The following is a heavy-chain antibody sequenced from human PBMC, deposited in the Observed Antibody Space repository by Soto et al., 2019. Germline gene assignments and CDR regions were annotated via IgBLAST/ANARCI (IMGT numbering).Heavy chain of an antibody. J-gene: IGHJ5*02. CDR1: GGTFSSYA. CDR2: VIPIFGTA. V-gene: IGHV1-69*13. D-gene: IGHD2-21*01. Sequence: SVKVSCKASGGTFSSYAISWVRQAPGQGLEWMGGVIPIFGTANYAQKFQGRVTITADETTSTAYMEMSSLRSEDTAVYYCARDIRRRDGDNSGWFDPWGQGXLVTVYS. CDR3: ARDIRRRDGDNSGWFDP.